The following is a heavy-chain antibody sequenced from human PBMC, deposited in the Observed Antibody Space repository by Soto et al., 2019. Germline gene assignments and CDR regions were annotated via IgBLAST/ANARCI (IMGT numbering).Heavy chain of an antibody. CDR1: GGSFSGYY. CDR3: ARVPTGLPRRGHWFDP. D-gene: IGHD2-15*01. J-gene: IGHJ5*02. V-gene: IGHV4-34*01. CDR2: INHSGST. Sequence: SETLSLTCAVYGGSFSGYYWSWIRQPPGKGLEWIGEINHSGSTNYNPSLKSRGTISVDTSKNQFSLKLSSVTAADTAVYYCARVPTGLPRRGHWFDPWGQGTLVTVSS.